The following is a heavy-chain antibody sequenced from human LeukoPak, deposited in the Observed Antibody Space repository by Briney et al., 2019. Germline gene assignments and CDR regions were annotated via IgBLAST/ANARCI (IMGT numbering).Heavy chain of an antibody. J-gene: IGHJ6*04. V-gene: IGHV4-59*01. CDR1: GGSISSYY. Sequence: SETLSLTCTVSGGSISSYYWSWIRQPPGKGLEWIGYTYYSGSTNYNPSLKSRVTISVDTSKNQFSLKLSSVTAADTAVYYCARSQKRTTGTTFYGMDVWGKGTTVTVSS. CDR3: ARSQKRTTGTTFYGMDV. D-gene: IGHD1-1*01. CDR2: TYYSGST.